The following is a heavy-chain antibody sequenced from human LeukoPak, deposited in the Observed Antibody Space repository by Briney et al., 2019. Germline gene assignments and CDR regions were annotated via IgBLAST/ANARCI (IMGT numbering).Heavy chain of an antibody. CDR1: GGSVSSYY. CDR3: ARGYCSGGSCSFYYYYGMDV. CDR2: IHNSGRT. V-gene: IGHV4-4*08. D-gene: IGHD2-15*01. Sequence: SETLSLTCSVSGGSVSSYYWSWIRQSPGKGLEWIGYIHNSGRTNYNPSLKSRVTGFVDTSKNQVSLRLSSVTAADTAVYYCARGYCSGGSCSFYYYYGMDVWGQGTTVTVSS. J-gene: IGHJ6*02.